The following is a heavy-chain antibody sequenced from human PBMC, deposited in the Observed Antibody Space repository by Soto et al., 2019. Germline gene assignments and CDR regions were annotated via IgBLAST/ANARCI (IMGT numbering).Heavy chain of an antibody. D-gene: IGHD6-19*01. Sequence: PSETLSLTCTVSGGSISSYYWSWIRQPAGKGLEWIGRIYTSGSTNCNPSLKSRVTMSVDTSKNQFSLKLSSVTAADTAVYYCARMLNRDSSGWYHYYYGMDVWGQGTTVTVSS. CDR1: GGSISSYY. J-gene: IGHJ6*02. CDR3: ARMLNRDSSGWYHYYYGMDV. V-gene: IGHV4-4*07. CDR2: IYTSGST.